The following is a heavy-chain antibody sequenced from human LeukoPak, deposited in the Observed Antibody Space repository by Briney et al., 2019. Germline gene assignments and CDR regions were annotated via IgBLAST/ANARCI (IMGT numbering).Heavy chain of an antibody. J-gene: IGHJ5*02. V-gene: IGHV4-34*01. CDR3: ARGGGYCSSTSCSGWFDP. CDR1: GGSFSGYY. D-gene: IGHD2-2*01. Sequence: SETLSLTCAVYGGSFSGYYWSWIRQPPGKGLEWIGEINHSGSTNYNPSLKSRVTISVDTSNNQFSLKLSSVTAADTAVYYCARGGGYCSSTSCSGWFDPWGQGTLVTVSS. CDR2: INHSGST.